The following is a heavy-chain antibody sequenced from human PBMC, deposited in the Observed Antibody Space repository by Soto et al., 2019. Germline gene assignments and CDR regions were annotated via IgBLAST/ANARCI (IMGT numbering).Heavy chain of an antibody. Sequence: QVQLQESGPGLVKPSETLSLTCAISGVSINNLNFYWSWIRQPPGKGLELIGTIHYTGTTYYNPSLESRVSLFVDSSKDQFSLKLSSVTAADTAVHFCARRYRDYFDFWGQGTLVTVSS. J-gene: IGHJ4*02. V-gene: IGHV4-39*01. CDR1: GVSINNLNFY. CDR2: IHYTGTT. D-gene: IGHD2-2*02. CDR3: ARRYRDYFDF.